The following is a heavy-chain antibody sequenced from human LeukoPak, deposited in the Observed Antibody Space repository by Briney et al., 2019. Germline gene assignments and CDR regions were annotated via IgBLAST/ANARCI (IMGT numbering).Heavy chain of an antibody. CDR3: ARGLGQYDY. CDR1: VEPFSNYF. J-gene: IGHJ4*02. Sequence: SETLSLTCAVYVEPFSNYFWSWIRQSPGKGLEWIGEINHNGSTNYNSSLTSRVTISVDTSKNQFSLNLSSVTAADTAIYYCARGLGQYDYWGQGTLVTVSS. V-gene: IGHV4-34*01. D-gene: IGHD5-24*01. CDR2: INHNGST.